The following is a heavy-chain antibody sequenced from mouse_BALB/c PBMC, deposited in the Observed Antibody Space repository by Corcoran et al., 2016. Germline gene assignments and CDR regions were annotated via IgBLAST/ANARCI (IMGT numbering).Heavy chain of an antibody. V-gene: IGHV14-3*02. CDR3: ANCDWYFDV. J-gene: IGHJ1*01. Sequence: EVQLQQSGAELVTPGASVKLSCTASGFNIKDTYMHWVKQRPEQGLEWIGRIDPANGNTKYDPKFQGKATITADTSSNTAYLQLSSLTSEDTAVYYCANCDWYFDVWGAGTTVTVSA. CDR2: IDPANGNT. CDR1: GFNIKDTY.